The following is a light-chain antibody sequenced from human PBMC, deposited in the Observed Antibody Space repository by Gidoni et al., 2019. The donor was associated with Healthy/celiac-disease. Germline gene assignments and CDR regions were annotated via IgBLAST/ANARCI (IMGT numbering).Light chain of an antibody. Sequence: QSVLTQPPSVSGAPGQSVTISCTGSSSNIGAGYDVPWSQQLPGTAPKLLIYGNSKRPSGVPDRFSGSKSGTSASLDITGLQAEDEAEYYCQSYDSSMSGSVVFGGGTKLTVL. J-gene: IGLJ2*01. V-gene: IGLV1-40*01. CDR2: GNS. CDR3: QSYDSSMSGSVV. CDR1: SSNIGAGYD.